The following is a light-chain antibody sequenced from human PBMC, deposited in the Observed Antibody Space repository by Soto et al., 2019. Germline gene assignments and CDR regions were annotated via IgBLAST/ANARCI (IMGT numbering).Light chain of an antibody. Sequence: QSALTQPASVSGSPGQSITISCTGTSSDVGGYNYVSWYQQHPGKAPKLMIYEVSNRPSGVSDRFSGSRSGNTASLTISRLQAEDEADYYCASHAGRKNIIFGGGTKLTVL. J-gene: IGLJ2*01. V-gene: IGLV2-14*01. CDR3: ASHAGRKNII. CDR1: SSDVGGYNY. CDR2: EVS.